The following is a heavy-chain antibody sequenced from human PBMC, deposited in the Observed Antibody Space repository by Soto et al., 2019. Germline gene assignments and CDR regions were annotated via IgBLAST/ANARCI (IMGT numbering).Heavy chain of an antibody. V-gene: IGHV4-34*01. CDR3: ARGGMVPAAMVLDWFDP. J-gene: IGHJ5*02. CDR2: INHSGST. CDR1: GGSFSGYY. Sequence: PSETLSLTCAVYGGSFSGYYLSWIRQPPGKGLEWIGEINHSGSTNYNPSLKSRVTISVDTSKNQFSLKLSSVTAADTAVYYCARGGMVPAAMVLDWFDPWGQGTLVTVSS. D-gene: IGHD2-2*01.